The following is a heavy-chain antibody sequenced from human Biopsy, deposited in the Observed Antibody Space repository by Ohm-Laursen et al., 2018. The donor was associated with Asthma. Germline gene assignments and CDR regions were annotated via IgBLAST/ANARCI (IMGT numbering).Heavy chain of an antibody. D-gene: IGHD3-22*01. CDR1: GGSITSGGCC. V-gene: IGHV4-31*03. Sequence: SQTLSLTCTVSGGSITSGGCCWNWIRQHPGKGLEWIGYIHHSGTSYFNPSLKSRVSFSRDTSKNQFSLRLSSVTAADTAMYYCARIPRRSGSYFVGYWGQGTLVTVSS. CDR2: IHHSGTS. CDR3: ARIPRRSGSYFVGY. J-gene: IGHJ4*02.